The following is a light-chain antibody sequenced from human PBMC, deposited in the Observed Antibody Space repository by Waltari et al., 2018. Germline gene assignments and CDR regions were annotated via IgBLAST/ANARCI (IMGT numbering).Light chain of an antibody. CDR1: QSIGSS. CDR2: DAS. CDR3: QQYVESPPPLMYT. V-gene: IGKV3-20*01. J-gene: IGKJ2*01. Sequence: TVLTQSPATLSLSPGERATLSCRASQSIGSSLAWYQQKPGQPPRLLMFDASIRATGIPDRFSGSGSGTDFTLTISGLDPEDFAVYYCQQYVESPPPLMYTFGQGTKLEIK.